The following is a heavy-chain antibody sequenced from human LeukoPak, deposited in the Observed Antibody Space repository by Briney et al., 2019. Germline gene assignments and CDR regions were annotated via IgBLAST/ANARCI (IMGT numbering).Heavy chain of an antibody. CDR1: GFTFSSYE. V-gene: IGHV3-48*03. CDR3: ARDGSGSGNYYNVAGFDY. Sequence: PGGSLRLSCAASGFTFSSYEMNWVRQAPGKGLEWVSYISSSGSTIYYASSVKGRFTISRDNAKNSLYLQMNSLRAEDTAVYYCARDGSGSGNYYNVAGFDYWGQGTLVTVSS. CDR2: ISSSGSTI. J-gene: IGHJ4*02. D-gene: IGHD3-10*01.